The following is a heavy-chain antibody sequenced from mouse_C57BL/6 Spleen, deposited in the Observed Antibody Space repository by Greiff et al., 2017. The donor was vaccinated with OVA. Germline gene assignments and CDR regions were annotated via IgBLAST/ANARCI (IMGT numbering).Heavy chain of an antibody. D-gene: IGHD1-1*01. CDR2: IRNKANNHAT. CDR3: TRGSSSYAMDY. CDR1: GFTFSDAW. Sequence: EVMLVESGGGLVQPGGSMKLSCAASGFTFSDAWMDWVRQSPEKGLEWVAEIRNKANNHATYYAESVKGRFTISRDDSKSSVYLQMNSLRAEDTGIYYCTRGSSSYAMDYRGQGTSVTVSS. V-gene: IGHV6-6*01. J-gene: IGHJ4*01.